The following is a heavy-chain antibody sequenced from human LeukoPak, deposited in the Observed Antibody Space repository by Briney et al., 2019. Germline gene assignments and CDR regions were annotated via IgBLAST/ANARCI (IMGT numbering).Heavy chain of an antibody. CDR1: GFTFSSYS. J-gene: IGHJ4*02. V-gene: IGHV3-48*01. CDR3: ARFWSGYSQNFDY. Sequence: PGGSLRLSCAASGFTFSSYSMNWVRQAPGKGLEWVSYISSSSSTIYYADSVKGRFTISRDNAKNSLYLQMNSLRAEDTAVYYCARFWSGYSQNFDYWGQGTLVTVSS. D-gene: IGHD3-3*01. CDR2: ISSSSSTI.